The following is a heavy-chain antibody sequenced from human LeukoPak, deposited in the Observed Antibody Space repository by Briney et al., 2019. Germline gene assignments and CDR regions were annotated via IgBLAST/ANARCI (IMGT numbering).Heavy chain of an antibody. V-gene: IGHV3-21*04. J-gene: IGHJ4*02. D-gene: IGHD1-26*01. CDR3: AKLNSGSYHYTNFDY. CDR2: ISSSSSFI. CDR1: GITFSSYN. Sequence: GSLRLSCEASGITFSSYNMNWLRQAAGKGLEWVSSISSSSSFIYYADSVKGRFTISRDNSKNTLYLQMNSLRAEDTAVYYCAKLNSGSYHYTNFDYWGQGTLVTVSS.